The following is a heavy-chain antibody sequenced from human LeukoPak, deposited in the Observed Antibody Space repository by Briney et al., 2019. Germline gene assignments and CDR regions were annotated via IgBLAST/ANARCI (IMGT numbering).Heavy chain of an antibody. CDR1: GYTFTGYY. CDR2: INPNSGGT. V-gene: IGHV1-2*02. J-gene: IGHJ4*02. Sequence: ASVKVSCKASGYTFTGYYMHWVRQAPGQGLEWMGWINPNSGGTSYAQKFQGRVTMTRDTSISTAYMELSRLRSDDTAVYYCARAKGSGSPNYFDYWGQGTLVTVSS. D-gene: IGHD3-22*01. CDR3: ARAKGSGSPNYFDY.